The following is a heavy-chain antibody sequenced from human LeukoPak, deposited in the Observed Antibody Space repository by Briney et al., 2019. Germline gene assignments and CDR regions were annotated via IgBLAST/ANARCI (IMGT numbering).Heavy chain of an antibody. CDR2: IYYSGST. J-gene: IGHJ4*02. D-gene: IGHD6-6*01. CDR1: GGSISSYY. Sequence: PSETLSLTCTVSGGSISSYYWSWIRQPPGKGLEWIGYIYYSGSTNYNPSLKSRGTISVDTSKNQFSLKLSSVTAADTAVYYCARIAARSFDYWGQGTLVTVSS. CDR3: ARIAARSFDY. V-gene: IGHV4-59*08.